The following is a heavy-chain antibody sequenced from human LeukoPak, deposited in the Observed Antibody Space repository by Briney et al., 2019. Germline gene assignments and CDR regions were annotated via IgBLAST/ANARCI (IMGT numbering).Heavy chain of an antibody. Sequence: GGSLRLSCAASGFTFSSYAMSWVRQAPGKGLEWVSAISGSGGSTYYADSVKGRFTISRDNSKNTLYLQMNSLRAEDTAVYYCGKGNGDYPDAFDIWGQGTMVTVSS. D-gene: IGHD4-17*01. J-gene: IGHJ3*02. CDR1: GFTFSSYA. V-gene: IGHV3-23*01. CDR3: GKGNGDYPDAFDI. CDR2: ISGSGGST.